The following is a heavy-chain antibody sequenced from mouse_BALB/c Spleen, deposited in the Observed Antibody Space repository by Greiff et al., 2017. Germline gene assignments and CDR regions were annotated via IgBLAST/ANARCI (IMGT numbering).Heavy chain of an antibody. D-gene: IGHD2-4*01. Sequence: EVKLVESGGGLVKPGGSLKLSCAASGFTFSSYYMSWVRQTPEKRLELVAAINSNGGSTYYPDTVKGRFTISRDNAKNTLYLQMSSLKSEDTALYYCASHYDYDNYAMDYWGQGTSVTVSS. CDR3: ASHYDYDNYAMDY. CDR1: GFTFSSYY. V-gene: IGHV5-6-2*01. J-gene: IGHJ4*01. CDR2: INSNGGST.